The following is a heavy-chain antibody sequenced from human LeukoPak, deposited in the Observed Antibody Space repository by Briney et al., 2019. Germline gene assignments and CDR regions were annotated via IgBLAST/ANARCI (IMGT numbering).Heavy chain of an antibody. Sequence: SETLSLTCAVYGGSFSGYYWSWIRQPPGKGLEWIGEINHSGSTNYNPSLKSRVTISVDTSKNQFSLKLSSVTAADTAVYYCARGLGYHYDSSGPSLEYWGQGTLVTVSS. CDR2: INHSGST. V-gene: IGHV4-34*01. CDR1: GGSFSGYY. CDR3: ARGLGYHYDSSGPSLEY. D-gene: IGHD3-22*01. J-gene: IGHJ4*02.